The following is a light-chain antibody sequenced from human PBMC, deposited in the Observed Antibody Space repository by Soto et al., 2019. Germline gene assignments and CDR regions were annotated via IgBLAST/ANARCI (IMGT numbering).Light chain of an antibody. J-gene: IGLJ2*01. Sequence: QSALTQPPSASGSPGQSVTISCTGTSSDVGGYNYVSWYQQHPGKAPKLMIYEVIKRPSGVPDRFSGSKSGNTASLTVTGLQAEDEADYYSSSYAGSNNLRVLGGGTEVTVL. CDR2: EVI. CDR1: SSDVGGYNY. V-gene: IGLV2-8*01. CDR3: SSYAGSNNLRV.